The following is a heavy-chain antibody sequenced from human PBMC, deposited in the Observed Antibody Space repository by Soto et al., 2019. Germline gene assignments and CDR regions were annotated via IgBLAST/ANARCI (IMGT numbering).Heavy chain of an antibody. Sequence: ASVKVSCKASGYTFINYGINWVRHAPGQGLEWMGWISAYNGNTNYAPKLQGRVTMTTDTSTSTAYMEVRSLRSDDTAVYYCARGLAAAGNGAFDSWGQGTMVTVS. CDR3: ARGLAAAGNGAFDS. J-gene: IGHJ3*02. D-gene: IGHD6-13*01. CDR1: GYTFINYG. V-gene: IGHV1-18*01. CDR2: ISAYNGNT.